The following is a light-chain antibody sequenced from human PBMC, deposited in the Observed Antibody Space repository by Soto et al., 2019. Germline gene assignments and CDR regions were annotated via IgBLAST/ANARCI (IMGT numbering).Light chain of an antibody. CDR3: QQYGNSPQT. V-gene: IGKV3-20*01. Sequence: EIVLTQSPGTLSLSPGERATLSCRASQSVSSSYVAWYQQKPGQAPRLLIYGASSRATGIPDRFSGSGSGTGFTLTISRLEPEDFAVYYCQQYGNSPQTFGQGTKVEIK. CDR2: GAS. J-gene: IGKJ1*01. CDR1: QSVSSSY.